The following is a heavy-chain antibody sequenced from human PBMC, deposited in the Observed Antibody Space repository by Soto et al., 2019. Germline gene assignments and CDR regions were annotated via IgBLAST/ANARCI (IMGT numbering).Heavy chain of an antibody. J-gene: IGHJ5*02. CDR2: IYYSGST. D-gene: IGHD3-3*01. Sequence: SETLSLTCTVSGGSISSYYWSWIRQPPGKGLEWIGYIYYSGSTNYNPSLKSRVTISVDTSKNQFSLKLSSVTAADTAVYYCSRELRITIFGMPRGGQLNWFDPWGQGTLVTVSS. CDR3: SRELRITIFGMPRGGQLNWFDP. V-gene: IGHV4-59*01. CDR1: GGSISSYY.